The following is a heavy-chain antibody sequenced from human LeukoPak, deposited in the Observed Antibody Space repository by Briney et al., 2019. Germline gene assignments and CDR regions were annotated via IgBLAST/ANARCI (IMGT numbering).Heavy chain of an antibody. Sequence: ASVKVSCKASGYTFSSYAINWVRQAPGQGLEWMGWISAYNGNSNYAQNFQGRVTMTTDTSTSTAYLELRSLRSDDTAVYYCARDGRTYYDVSTGYFVHWYFDLWGRGTLVTVSS. CDR2: ISAYNGNS. V-gene: IGHV1-18*04. CDR3: ARDGRTYYDVSTGYFVHWYFDL. J-gene: IGHJ2*01. CDR1: GYTFSSYA. D-gene: IGHD3-9*01.